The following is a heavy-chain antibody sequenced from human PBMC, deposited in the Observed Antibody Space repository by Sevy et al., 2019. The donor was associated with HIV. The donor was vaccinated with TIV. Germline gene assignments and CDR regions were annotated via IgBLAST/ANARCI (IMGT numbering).Heavy chain of an antibody. CDR1: GGSISSSSYY. J-gene: IGHJ5*02. Sequence: SQTLSLTCSVSGGSISSSSYYWAWIRQPPGKGLEWIGSIFHNGNTYNKPSLNSRVTISVDTSKNKFSLNLRSVTAADTAVYYCARRGYDSSGYPNWFDPWGQGTLVTVSS. CDR2: IFHNGNT. D-gene: IGHD3-22*01. CDR3: ARRGYDSSGYPNWFDP. V-gene: IGHV4-39*01.